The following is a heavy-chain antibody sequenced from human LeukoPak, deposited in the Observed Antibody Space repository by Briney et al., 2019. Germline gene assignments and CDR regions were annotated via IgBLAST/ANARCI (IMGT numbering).Heavy chain of an antibody. CDR2: INHSGST. CDR1: GGSFSGSY. J-gene: IGHJ4*02. V-gene: IGHV4-34*01. Sequence: PSETLSLTCAVYGGSFSGSYWTWIRQPPGKGLEWIGEINHSGSTNYNPSLKSRVTISVDTSKNQFSLKLSSVTAADTAVYFCAREDYYNSGGYYLDYWGQGTLVTVSS. D-gene: IGHD3-22*01. CDR3: AREDYYNSGGYYLDY.